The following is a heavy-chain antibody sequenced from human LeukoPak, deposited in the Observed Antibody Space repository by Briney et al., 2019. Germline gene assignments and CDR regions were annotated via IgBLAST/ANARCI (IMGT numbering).Heavy chain of an antibody. D-gene: IGHD6-19*01. CDR2: ISAYNGNT. J-gene: IGHJ6*02. CDR3: ARDTIAVAGTHYYGMDV. CDR1: GYTFTSYG. Sequence: PVASVKVSCKASGYTFTSYGISWVRQAPGQGLEWMGWISAYNGNTNYAQKLQGRVTMTTDTSTSTAYMELRSLRSDDTAVYYCARDTIAVAGTHYYGMDVWGQGTTVTVSS. V-gene: IGHV1-18*01.